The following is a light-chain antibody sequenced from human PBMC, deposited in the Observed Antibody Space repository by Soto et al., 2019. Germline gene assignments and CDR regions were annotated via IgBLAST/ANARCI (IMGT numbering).Light chain of an antibody. V-gene: IGLV2-14*01. CDR2: DVS. CDR3: PSYTSSSTWV. J-gene: IGLJ3*02. Sequence: QSALTQPASVSGSPGQSITISCTGTSSDVGAYNYVSWYQQHPGKAPKLMIHDVSNRPSGVSNRFSGSKSGNTASLTISGLQAEDEADYYCPSYTSSSTWVFGGGTKLTVL. CDR1: SSDVGAYNY.